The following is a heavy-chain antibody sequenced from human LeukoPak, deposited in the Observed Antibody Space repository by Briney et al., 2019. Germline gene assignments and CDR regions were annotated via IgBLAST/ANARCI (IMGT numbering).Heavy chain of an antibody. D-gene: IGHD3-10*02. CDR3: AKDVRGNGYYFDS. J-gene: IGHJ4*02. V-gene: IGHV3-23*01. Sequence: GGSRRLSCAASGFTFSNYAMGWVRQAPGKGLEWVSCISDSGDSTYYADSVKGRFTISRDNAKNTLYLQMNSLSADDTAVYYCAKDVRGNGYYFDSWGQGTLVTVSS. CDR1: GFTFSNYA. CDR2: ISDSGDST.